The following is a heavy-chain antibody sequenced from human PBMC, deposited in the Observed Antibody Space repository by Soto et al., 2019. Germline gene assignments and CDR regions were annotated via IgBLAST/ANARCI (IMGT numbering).Heavy chain of an antibody. V-gene: IGHV4-34*01. D-gene: IGHD2-2*01. CDR2: INHSGST. CDR3: ARGPVPAAIKGRSFDL. Sequence: SETLPLPCAVFWGNFRDHCCSWILQPPGKGLEWIGEINHSGSTNYNPSLKSRVTISVDTSKNQFSLKLSSVTAADTAVYYCARGPVPAAIKGRSFDLWGQGTLVTVSS. CDR1: WGNFRDHC. J-gene: IGHJ5*02.